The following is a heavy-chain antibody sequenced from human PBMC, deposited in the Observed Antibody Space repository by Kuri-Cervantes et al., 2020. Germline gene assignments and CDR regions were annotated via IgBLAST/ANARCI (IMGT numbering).Heavy chain of an antibody. Sequence: GESLKISCEVSGLSIYVRNWVRQAPGKGLEWVSSISSSSSYIYYADSVKGRFTISRDNAKNSLYLQMNSLRAEDTAVYYCARDRSSWYRFDYWGQGTPVTISS. J-gene: IGHJ4*02. CDR1: GLSIYV. V-gene: IGHV3-21*01. D-gene: IGHD6-13*01. CDR2: ISSSSSYI. CDR3: ARDRSSWYRFDY.